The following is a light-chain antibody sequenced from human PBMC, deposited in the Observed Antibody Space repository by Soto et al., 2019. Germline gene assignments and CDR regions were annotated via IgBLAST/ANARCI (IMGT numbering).Light chain of an antibody. CDR2: GAS. CDR3: QQYKNWPPVT. CDR1: QSVNSN. J-gene: IGKJ4*01. V-gene: IGKV3-15*01. Sequence: ETVMTQSPATLSVSLGERATLSCRAGQSVNSNLAWYQQKPGQAPRLLVYGASIRATGVPARFSGSGSGTDFTLTISSLQPEDFAVYFCQQYKNWPPVTFGGGTKVDIK.